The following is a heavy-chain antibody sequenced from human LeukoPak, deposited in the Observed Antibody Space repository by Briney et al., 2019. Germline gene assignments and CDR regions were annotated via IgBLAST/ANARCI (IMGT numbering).Heavy chain of an antibody. Sequence: PGGSLRLSCAASGFTFSSYAMSWVRQAPGKGLEWVSAISGSGGSTYCADSVKGRFTISRDNSKNTLHLQMDSLRAEDTAVYYCAKVSEYDFWGGYYTGYYMDVWGKGTTVTVSS. CDR3: AKVSEYDFWGGYYTGYYMDV. J-gene: IGHJ6*03. CDR2: ISGSGGST. D-gene: IGHD3-3*01. CDR1: GFTFSSYA. V-gene: IGHV3-23*01.